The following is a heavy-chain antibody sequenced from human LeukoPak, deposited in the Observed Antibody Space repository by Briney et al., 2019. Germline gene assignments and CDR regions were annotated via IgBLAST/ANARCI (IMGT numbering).Heavy chain of an antibody. Sequence: GGSLRLSCAASGFTFSSYWMHWVRQAPGKGLVWVSRINRDGSSTSYADSVKGRFTISRDNAKNTLYLQMNSLRAEYTAVYYCARDVGTVTTVFDPWGQGTLVTVSS. CDR1: GFTFSSYW. D-gene: IGHD4-11*01. CDR2: INRDGSST. J-gene: IGHJ5*02. CDR3: ARDVGTVTTVFDP. V-gene: IGHV3-74*01.